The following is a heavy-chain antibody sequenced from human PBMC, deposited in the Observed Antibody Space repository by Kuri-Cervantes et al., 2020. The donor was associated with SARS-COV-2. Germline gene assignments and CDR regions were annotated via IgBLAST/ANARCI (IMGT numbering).Heavy chain of an antibody. CDR2: IERIGLT. CDR1: GGSISSTSYY. CDR3: ARGPGIYRASVAKLDYFDY. Sequence: SETLSLTVNVSGGSISSTSYYWGWIRQPPGKELEWIVEIERIGLTNDTPSLKSRVTMSMNTSRNQFSLNLNSVTATDTAVYYRARGPGIYRASVAKLDYFDYWGQGILVTVSS. J-gene: IGHJ4*02. V-gene: IGHV4-39*07. D-gene: IGHD4-23*01.